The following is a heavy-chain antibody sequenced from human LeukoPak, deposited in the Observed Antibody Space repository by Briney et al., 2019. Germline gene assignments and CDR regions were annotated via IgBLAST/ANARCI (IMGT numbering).Heavy chain of an antibody. Sequence: PGGSLRLSCAASGFTFSSYAMHWVRQAPGKGLEWVAVISYDGSNKYYADSVKGRFTISRDNSKNTLYLQMNSLRAEDTAVYYCARGDWLDYWGQGTLVAVSS. V-gene: IGHV3-30-3*01. J-gene: IGHJ4*02. CDR2: ISYDGSNK. CDR1: GFTFSSYA. CDR3: ARGDWLDY. D-gene: IGHD3/OR15-3a*01.